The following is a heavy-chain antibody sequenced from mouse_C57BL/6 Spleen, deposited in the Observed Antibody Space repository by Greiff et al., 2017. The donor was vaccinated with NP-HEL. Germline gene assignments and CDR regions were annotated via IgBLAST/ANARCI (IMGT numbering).Heavy chain of an antibody. CDR1: GYTFTSYG. Sequence: VQLQQSGAELARPGASVKLSCKASGYTFTSYGISWVKQRTGQGLEWIGEIYPRSGNTYYNEKFKGKATLTADKSTSTAYMELRSLTSEDSAVYYCARYKGIGYYAKDYWGQGTSVTVSS. V-gene: IGHV1-81*01. CDR3: ARYKGIGYYAKDY. CDR2: IYPRSGNT. J-gene: IGHJ4*01.